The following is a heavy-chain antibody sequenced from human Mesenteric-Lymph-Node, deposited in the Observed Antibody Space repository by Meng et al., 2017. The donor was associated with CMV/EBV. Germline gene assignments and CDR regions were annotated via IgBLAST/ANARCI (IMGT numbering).Heavy chain of an antibody. Sequence: LSLTCAASGFTVSSNYMSWVRQAPGKGLEWVSVIYSGGSTYYADSVKGRFTISRDNSKNTLYLQMNSLRAEDTAVYYCATRSGYYYVDAFDIWGQGTMVTVSS. J-gene: IGHJ3*02. CDR1: GFTVSSNY. CDR2: IYSGGST. V-gene: IGHV3-53*01. CDR3: ATRSGYYYVDAFDI. D-gene: IGHD3-22*01.